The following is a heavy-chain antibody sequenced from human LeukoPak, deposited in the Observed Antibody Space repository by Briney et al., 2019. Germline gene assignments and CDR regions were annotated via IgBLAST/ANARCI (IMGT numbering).Heavy chain of an antibody. CDR2: IYHSGST. D-gene: IGHD3-22*01. CDR3: ASTTDYDSSGAGAFDI. CDR1: GYSISSGYY. J-gene: IGHJ3*02. V-gene: IGHV4-38-2*02. Sequence: SETLSLTCTVSGYSISSGYYWGWIRQPPGKGLEWIGSIYHSGSTYYNPSLKSRVTISVDTSKNQFSLKLSSVTAADTAVYYCASTTDYDSSGAGAFDIWGQGTMVTVSS.